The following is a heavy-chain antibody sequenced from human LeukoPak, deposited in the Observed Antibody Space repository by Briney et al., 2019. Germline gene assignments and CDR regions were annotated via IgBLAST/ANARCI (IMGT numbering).Heavy chain of an antibody. D-gene: IGHD7-27*01. J-gene: IGHJ4*02. V-gene: IGHV3-48*02. CDR2: ISSGSTAI. CDR1: EFTFSSYA. CDR3: ARQRGNYFDY. Sequence: GGSLRLSCAASEFTFSSYAMNWVRQAPGKGLEWVSKISSGSTAIYYADSVRGRFTISRDNAKNSLYLQMSSLRDEDTAVYYCARQRGNYFDYWGQGTLVTVSS.